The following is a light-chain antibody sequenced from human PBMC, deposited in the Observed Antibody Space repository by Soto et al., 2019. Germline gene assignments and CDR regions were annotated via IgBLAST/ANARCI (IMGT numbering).Light chain of an antibody. Sequence: QSVLTQPPSASGSPGQSVTISCTGTNSDVGTYNYVSWYQQHPGKAPKLMIYEVSQRPSGVPDRFSGSKSGNTACLTVSGLQADDESDYYCSSYAKSNNFEVVFGGGIKLTVL. CDR3: SSYAKSNNFEVV. CDR2: EVS. V-gene: IGLV2-8*01. J-gene: IGLJ2*01. CDR1: NSDVGTYNY.